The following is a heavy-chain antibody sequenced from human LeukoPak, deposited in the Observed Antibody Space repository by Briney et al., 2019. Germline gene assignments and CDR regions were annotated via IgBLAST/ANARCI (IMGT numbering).Heavy chain of an antibody. D-gene: IGHD1-26*01. CDR3: ARQAVGAFDY. CDR2: ITAGGTAM. V-gene: IGHV3-48*02. CDR1: GFTFSSYS. Sequence: GGSLRLSCAASGFTFSSYSMNWVRQAPGKGLEWVSHITAGGTAMFYADSVKGRFTISRDNAKNSLYLQMNSLRDEDTAVYYCARQAVGAFDYWGQGTLVTVSS. J-gene: IGHJ4*02.